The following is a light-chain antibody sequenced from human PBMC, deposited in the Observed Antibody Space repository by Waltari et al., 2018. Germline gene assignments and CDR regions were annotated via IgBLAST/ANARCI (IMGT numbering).Light chain of an antibody. J-gene: IGKJ1*01. CDR1: QSVGNN. Sequence: EIVMTQSPATLSVTPGDRATLSCRASQSVGNNLVLYQHKPGKAPRLLMYGASIRSVDFPSRFSGSGSGTEFTLTISGLQSEDFALYYCQQYYNWPRTFGQGTKVEIK. V-gene: IGKV3D-15*01. CDR2: GAS. CDR3: QQYYNWPRT.